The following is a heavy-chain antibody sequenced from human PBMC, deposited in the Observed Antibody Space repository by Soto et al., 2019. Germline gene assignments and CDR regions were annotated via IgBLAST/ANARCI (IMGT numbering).Heavy chain of an antibody. CDR2: IYTDGSRA. J-gene: IGHJ4*02. Sequence: EVQLVESGGGLVQPGGSLRLSCAASGFTFSSYWMHCVRQAPGKGLVLVSRIYTDGSRADYADAVKGRFTISRDNAKNTVCLQVNSLGAEDTAVYYCARGARNYYYFDYWGQGTLVTVSS. D-gene: IGHD1-7*01. V-gene: IGHV3-74*01. CDR3: ARGARNYYYFDY. CDR1: GFTFSSYW.